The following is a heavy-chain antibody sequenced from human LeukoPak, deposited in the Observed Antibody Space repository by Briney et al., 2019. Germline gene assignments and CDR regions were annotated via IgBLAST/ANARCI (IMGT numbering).Heavy chain of an antibody. Sequence: GGSLRLSCAASGFTFSAHSMNWVRQAPWNGLEWVSSISTSSSYIYYVDSVKGRFTVSRDNAKNSLYLQMNSLRAEDTAVYYCARRIMTYMDVWGKGTTVTVSS. CDR1: GFTFSAHS. CDR2: ISTSSSYI. CDR3: ARRIMTYMDV. D-gene: IGHD3-16*01. V-gene: IGHV3-21*01. J-gene: IGHJ6*03.